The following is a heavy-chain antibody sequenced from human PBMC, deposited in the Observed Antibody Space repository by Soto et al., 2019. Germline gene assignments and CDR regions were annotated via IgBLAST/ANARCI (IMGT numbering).Heavy chain of an antibody. D-gene: IGHD6-13*01. J-gene: IGHJ4*02. CDR3: ARAHSSSWSKYFDY. CDR1: GFTFSSYS. CDR2: ISSSSSYI. Sequence: PGGSLRLSCAASGFTFSSYSMNWVRQAPGKGLEWVSSISSSSSYIYYADSVKGRFTISRDNAKNSLYLQMNSLRAEDTAVYYCARAHSSSWSKYFDYWGQGTLVTVSS. V-gene: IGHV3-21*01.